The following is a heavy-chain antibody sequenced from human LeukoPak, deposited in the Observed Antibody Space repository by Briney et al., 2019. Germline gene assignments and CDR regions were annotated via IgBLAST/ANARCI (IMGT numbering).Heavy chain of an antibody. CDR1: GGSISSYY. D-gene: IGHD6-13*01. CDR3: ARVKYRAAGDKQH. J-gene: IGHJ1*01. CDR2: IFYSGST. Sequence: SETLSLTCSVSGGSISSYYWNWIRQPPGKGLEWFGYIFYSGSTNYNPSLKSRVTISVDTSKNQFSLKLSSVTAADTAVYYCARVKYRAAGDKQHWGRGTLVTVSS. V-gene: IGHV4-59*08.